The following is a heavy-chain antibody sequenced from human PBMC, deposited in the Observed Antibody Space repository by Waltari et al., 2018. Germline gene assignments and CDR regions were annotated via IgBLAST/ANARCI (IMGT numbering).Heavy chain of an antibody. J-gene: IGHJ4*02. CDR3: ARDVHPHNFDY. V-gene: IGHV4-34*01. CDR1: GGSFSGYY. Sequence: QVQLQQWGAGLLKPSETLSLTCAVYGGSFSGYYWSWIRQPPGKGLEWIGEINHSVSTNYNPSLKSRVTISVDTSKNQFSLKLSSVTAADTAVYYCARDVHPHNFDYWGQGTLVTVSS. CDR2: INHSVST.